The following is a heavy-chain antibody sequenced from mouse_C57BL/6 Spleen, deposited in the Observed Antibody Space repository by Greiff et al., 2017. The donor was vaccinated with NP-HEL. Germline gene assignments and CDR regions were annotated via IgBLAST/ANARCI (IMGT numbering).Heavy chain of an antibody. V-gene: IGHV1-7*01. CDR2: INPSSGYT. D-gene: IGHD2-3*01. Sequence: VQLQESGAELAKPGASVKLSCKASGYTFTSYWMHWVKQRPGQGLEWIGYINPSSGYTKYNQKFKAKATLTADKSSSTAYMQLSSLTYEDSAVYYCARYPFDGYYGGFAYWGQGTLVTVSA. J-gene: IGHJ3*01. CDR3: ARYPFDGYYGGFAY. CDR1: GYTFTSYW.